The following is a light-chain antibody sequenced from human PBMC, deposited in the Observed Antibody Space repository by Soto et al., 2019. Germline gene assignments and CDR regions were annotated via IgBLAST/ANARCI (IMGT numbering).Light chain of an antibody. V-gene: IGLV2-11*01. J-gene: IGLJ1*01. CDR3: CSYSASPTLV. Sequence: QSALTQPRSVSGSPGQSVTISCTGTSSDVGGYNCLSWYQQHPGKAPKLIIYDVTQRPSGVPDRFSGSKSGSTASLRISGLQADDEADYYCCSYSASPTLVFGAGTKLTVL. CDR1: SSDVGGYNC. CDR2: DVT.